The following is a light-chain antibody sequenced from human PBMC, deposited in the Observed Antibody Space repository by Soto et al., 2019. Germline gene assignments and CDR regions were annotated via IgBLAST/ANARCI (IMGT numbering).Light chain of an antibody. CDR2: GAF. J-gene: IGKJ1*01. CDR3: QQYNNWPPWT. V-gene: IGKV3-15*01. CDR1: QSVSSN. Sequence: DIVMTQSPGTLSVSPGERATLSCRASQSVSSNLAWYQQKPGQAPRLLIYGAFTRATGIPARFSGSGSGTEFTLTISSLQSEDFAVYYCQQYNNWPPWTFGQGTKVDIK.